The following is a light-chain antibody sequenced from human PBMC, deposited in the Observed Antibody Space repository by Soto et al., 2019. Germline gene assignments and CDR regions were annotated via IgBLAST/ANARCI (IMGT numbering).Light chain of an antibody. V-gene: IGKV3-11*01. J-gene: IGKJ4*01. Sequence: EIGLTQSPATLSLSPEERATLSCRASQSVSSYLAWYQQKPGQAPRLLIYDASNRATGIPARFSGSGSGTDFTLTISSLEPEDFAVYYCQQRSNWPPVTFGGGTKVEIK. CDR3: QQRSNWPPVT. CDR1: QSVSSY. CDR2: DAS.